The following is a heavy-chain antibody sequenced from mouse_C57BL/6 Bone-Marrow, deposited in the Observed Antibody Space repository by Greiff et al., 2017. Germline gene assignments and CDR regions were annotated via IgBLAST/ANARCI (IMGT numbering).Heavy chain of an antibody. Sequence: QVQLQQPGAELVKPGASVKLSCKASGYTFTSFWMHWVKQRPGRGLEWIGRTDPNSGGTKYNAKFKSKATLTVHKPSSTAYMQLSSLTSEDSAVYYCARGLLRGGIAYWGQGTLVTVSA. CDR3: ARGLLRGGIAY. V-gene: IGHV1-72*01. CDR1: GYTFTSFW. J-gene: IGHJ3*01. D-gene: IGHD1-1*01. CDR2: TDPNSGGT.